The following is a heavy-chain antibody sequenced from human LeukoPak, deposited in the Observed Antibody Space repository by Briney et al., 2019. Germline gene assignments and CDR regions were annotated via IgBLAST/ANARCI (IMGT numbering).Heavy chain of an antibody. CDR3: ARAGYYGSRYYYYYYMDV. J-gene: IGHJ6*03. CDR2: INPNSGGT. V-gene: IGHV1-2*02. D-gene: IGHD3-10*01. CDR1: GYTFTGYY. Sequence: ASVKVSCKASGYTFTGYYMHWVRQAPGQGLEWMGWINPNSGGTNYAQKFQGRVTMTRDTSISTAYMELSRLRSDDTAVYYCARAGYYGSRYYYYYYMDVWGKGTTVTISS.